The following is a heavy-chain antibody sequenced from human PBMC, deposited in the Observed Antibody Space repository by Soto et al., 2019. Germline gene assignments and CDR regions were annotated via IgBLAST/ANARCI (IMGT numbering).Heavy chain of an antibody. CDR2: IIPIFGTA. V-gene: IGHV1-69*13. CDR3: ARVEYYYDSSGQADYYYGMDV. J-gene: IGHJ6*02. D-gene: IGHD3-22*01. Sequence: SGKFSCKDSVGTFSSYAISWVRQAPGQGLEWMGGIIPIFGTANYAQKFQGRVTITADESTSTAYMELSSLRSEDTAVYYCARVEYYYDSSGQADYYYGMDVWGQGTTVTVSS. CDR1: VGTFSSYA.